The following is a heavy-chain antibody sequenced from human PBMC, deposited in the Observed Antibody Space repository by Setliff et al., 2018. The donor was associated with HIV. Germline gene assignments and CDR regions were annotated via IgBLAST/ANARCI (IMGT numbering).Heavy chain of an antibody. D-gene: IGHD6-13*01. CDR2: IYTTGST. V-gene: IGHV4-61*09. CDR3: AREGLRIAAAGYNWFDP. J-gene: IGHJ5*02. CDR1: GGSISSGSYY. Sequence: SETLSLTCTVSGGSISSGSYYWGWIRQPAGKGLEWIGHIYTTGSTNYNPSLKSRVTISVDTSKNQFSLKLNSVTAADTALYYCAREGLRIAAAGYNWFDPWGPGTLVTVSS.